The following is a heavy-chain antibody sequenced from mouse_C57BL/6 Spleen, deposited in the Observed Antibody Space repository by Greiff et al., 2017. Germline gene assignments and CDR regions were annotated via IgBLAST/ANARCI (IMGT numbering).Heavy chain of an antibody. D-gene: IGHD2-2*01. Sequence: QVQLKQSGPELVKPGASVKISCKASGYAFSSSWMNWVKQRPGKGLEWIGRIYPGDGDTNYNGKFKGKATLTADKSSSPAYMQLSSLTSEDSAVYFCARGGAIYYGYDGYAMDYWGQGTSVTVSS. CDR2: IYPGDGDT. CDR1: GYAFSSSW. J-gene: IGHJ4*01. V-gene: IGHV1-82*01. CDR3: ARGGAIYYGYDGYAMDY.